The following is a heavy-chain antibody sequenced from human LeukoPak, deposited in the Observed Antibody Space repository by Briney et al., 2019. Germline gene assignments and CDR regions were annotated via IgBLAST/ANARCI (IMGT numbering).Heavy chain of an antibody. Sequence: SGGSLRLSCAASGFTFSSYEMNWVRRAPGKGLEWVSYISSSGSTIYYADSVKGRFTISRDNAKNSLYLQMNSLRAEDTAVYYCARDRHSSGYSYFDYWGQGTLVTVSS. J-gene: IGHJ4*02. CDR2: ISSSGSTI. CDR1: GFTFSSYE. D-gene: IGHD3-22*01. CDR3: ARDRHSSGYSYFDY. V-gene: IGHV3-48*03.